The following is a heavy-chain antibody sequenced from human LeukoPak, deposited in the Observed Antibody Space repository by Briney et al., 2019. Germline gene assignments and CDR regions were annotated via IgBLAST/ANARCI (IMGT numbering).Heavy chain of an antibody. Sequence: ASVKVSCKASGYTFTGYYMHWVRQAPGQGLEWMGWTNPNSGGTNYAQKFQGRVTMTRDTSISTAYMELSRLRSDDTAVYYCASLPLEYSSSSVDYWGQGTLVTVSS. CDR1: GYTFTGYY. J-gene: IGHJ4*02. CDR2: TNPNSGGT. V-gene: IGHV1-2*02. D-gene: IGHD6-6*01. CDR3: ASLPLEYSSSSVDY.